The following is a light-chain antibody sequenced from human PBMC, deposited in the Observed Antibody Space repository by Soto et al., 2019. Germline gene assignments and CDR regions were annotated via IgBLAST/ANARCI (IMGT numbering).Light chain of an antibody. CDR1: QRISTC. CDR3: QQYQIYWT. CDR2: DAS. J-gene: IGKJ1*01. V-gene: IGKV1-5*01. Sequence: DIQMTQSPSTLSASVGDRVSITCRASQRISTCLAWYQQRPGKPPTPLIYDASSLPGGAPSRFSGSGSGTDFTLTISSLQPDDFATYYCQQYQIYWTFVQGTKVEIK.